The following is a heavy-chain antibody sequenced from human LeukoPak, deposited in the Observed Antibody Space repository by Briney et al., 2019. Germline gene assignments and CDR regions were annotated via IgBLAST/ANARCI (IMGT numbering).Heavy chain of an antibody. CDR3: ARLPYDFWSGYFYYFDY. D-gene: IGHD3-3*01. Sequence: ASETLSLTCTVSGGSISSSSYYWGWIRQPPGKGLEWIGSIYYSGSTYYNPSLKSRVIISVDTSKNQFSLKLSSVTAADTAVYYCARLPYDFWSGYFYYFDYWGQGTLVTVSS. CDR1: GGSISSSSYY. J-gene: IGHJ4*02. CDR2: IYYSGST. V-gene: IGHV4-39*01.